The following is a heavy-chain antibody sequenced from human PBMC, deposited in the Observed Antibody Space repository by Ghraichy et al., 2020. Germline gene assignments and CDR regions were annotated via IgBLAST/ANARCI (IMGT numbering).Heavy chain of an antibody. D-gene: IGHD5-12*01. V-gene: IGHV3-7*01. CDR3: ARDSGFYYFDY. Sequence: GGSLRLSCAASRFTFSSYWMGWVRQAPGKGLEWVANIKQDGSEKYYVDSVKGRFIISRDNAKNSLYLQMNSLRAEDTAVYYCARDSGFYYFDYWGQGTLVTVSS. J-gene: IGHJ4*02. CDR2: IKQDGSEK. CDR1: RFTFSSYW.